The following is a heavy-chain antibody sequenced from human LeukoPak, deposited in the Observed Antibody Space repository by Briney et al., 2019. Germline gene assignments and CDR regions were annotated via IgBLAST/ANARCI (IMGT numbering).Heavy chain of an antibody. Sequence: PSETLSLTCAVSGGSISSSNWWSWVRQPPGKGLEWIGEIYHSGSTNYNPSLKSRVTISVDKSKNQFSLKLSSVTAADTAVYYCARTTRAVTTLYYFDYWGQGTLVTVSS. CDR2: IYHSGST. V-gene: IGHV4-4*02. CDR3: ARTTRAVTTLYYFDY. J-gene: IGHJ4*02. CDR1: GGSISSSNW. D-gene: IGHD4-17*01.